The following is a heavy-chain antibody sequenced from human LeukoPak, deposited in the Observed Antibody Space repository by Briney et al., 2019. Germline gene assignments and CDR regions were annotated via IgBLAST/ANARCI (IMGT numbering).Heavy chain of an antibody. V-gene: IGHV1-69*13. J-gene: IGHJ4*02. CDR1: GGTISNYA. Sequence: ASVKVSCKASGGTISNYAINWVRQAPGQGLEWMGGIIPIFGTAYYAQNFQDRVTITADESTSTAYMQLSSLRSEDTAVYYCATEGAGSSWYRAFDYWGQGALVTVSS. CDR3: ATEGAGSSWYRAFDY. D-gene: IGHD6-13*01. CDR2: IIPIFGTA.